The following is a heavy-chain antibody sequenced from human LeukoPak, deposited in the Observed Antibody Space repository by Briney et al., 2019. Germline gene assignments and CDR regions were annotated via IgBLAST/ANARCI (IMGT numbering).Heavy chain of an antibody. D-gene: IGHD6-19*01. CDR3: ARLDSSGWYYFDY. Sequence: SVKVSCKASGGTFSSYAISWVRQAPGQGLEWMGRIIPIFGIANYAQKFQGRVTITADKSTSTAYMELSSLRSVDTAVYYCARLDSSGWYYFDYWGQGTLVTVSS. V-gene: IGHV1-69*04. CDR2: IIPIFGIA. J-gene: IGHJ4*02. CDR1: GGTFSSYA.